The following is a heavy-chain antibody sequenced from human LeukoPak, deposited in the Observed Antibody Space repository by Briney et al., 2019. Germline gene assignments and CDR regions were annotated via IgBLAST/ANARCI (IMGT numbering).Heavy chain of an antibody. J-gene: IGHJ4*02. CDR1: GIRFSALW. Sequence: GGSLRLSCVASGIRFSALWMNWVRQAPGKGLELVASINEDGSEKYYVDSVKGRFTISRDNPKKSLYLQLNSLRVDDTAVYFCARDSDVYDYWGQGTLVTVSS. D-gene: IGHD5/OR15-5a*01. V-gene: IGHV3-7*01. CDR3: ARDSDVYDY. CDR2: INEDGSEK.